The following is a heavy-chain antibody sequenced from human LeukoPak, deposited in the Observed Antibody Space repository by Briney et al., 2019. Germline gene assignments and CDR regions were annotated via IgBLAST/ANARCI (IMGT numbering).Heavy chain of an antibody. V-gene: IGHV3-23*01. J-gene: IGHJ4*02. CDR1: GFSFSSYA. CDR2: INGGGSTT. CDR3: ARGVAVSSRIAAV. D-gene: IGHD6-13*01. Sequence: PGGSLRLSCAASGFSFSSYAMSWVRQAPGKGLEWVSAINGGGSTTPYADSVKGRFTISRDNSKNTLYLQMNSLRAEDTAVYYCARGVAVSSRIAAVWGQGTLVTVSS.